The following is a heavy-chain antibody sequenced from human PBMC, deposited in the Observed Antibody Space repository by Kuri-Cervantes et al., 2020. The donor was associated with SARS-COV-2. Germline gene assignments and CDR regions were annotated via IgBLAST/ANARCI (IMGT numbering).Heavy chain of an antibody. CDR3: ARDISSGYYFDAFDI. V-gene: IGHV3-23*01. D-gene: IGHD3-22*01. Sequence: GGLRLSCAASGFTFSSYWMHWVRQAPGKGLEWVSAISGSGGSTYYADSVKGRFTISRDNSKNTLYLQMNSLRAEDTTVYYCARDISSGYYFDAFDIWGQGTMVTVSS. CDR2: ISGSGGST. J-gene: IGHJ3*02. CDR1: GFTFSSYW.